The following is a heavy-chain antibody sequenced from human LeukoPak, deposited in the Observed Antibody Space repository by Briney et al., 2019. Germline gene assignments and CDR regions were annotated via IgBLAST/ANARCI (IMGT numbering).Heavy chain of an antibody. CDR3: AKDAAGPEY. CDR1: GFTFSSLA. D-gene: IGHD6-13*01. J-gene: IGHJ4*02. CDR2: IRSNGDTT. V-gene: IGHV3-23*01. Sequence: GGSLRLSCTASGFTFSSLAMTWVRQAPGKGLEWVSTIRSNGDTTYNADSVKGRFTISRDNSKNTLFLQMSSLRVEDTAMYYCAKDAAGPEYWGQGTLVTVSS.